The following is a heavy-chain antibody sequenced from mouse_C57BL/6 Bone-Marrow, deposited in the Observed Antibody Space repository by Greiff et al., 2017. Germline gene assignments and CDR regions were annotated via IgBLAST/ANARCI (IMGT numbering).Heavy chain of an antibody. CDR3: AAIYYYGSSYYYAMDY. CDR2: IYPRSGNT. V-gene: IGHV1-81*01. CDR1: GYTFTSYG. D-gene: IGHD1-1*01. J-gene: IGHJ4*01. Sequence: ESGAELARPGASVKLSCKASGYTFTSYGISWVKQRTGQGLEWIGEIYPRSGNTYYNEKFKGKATLTADKSSSTEYMELRSLTSEDSAVXFCAAIYYYGSSYYYAMDYWGQGTSVTVSS.